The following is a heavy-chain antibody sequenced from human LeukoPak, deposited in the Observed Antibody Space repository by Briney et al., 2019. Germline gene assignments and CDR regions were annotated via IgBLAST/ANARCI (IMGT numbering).Heavy chain of an antibody. CDR3: ARGSSRAQRYFDY. Sequence: PSETLSLTCAVYGGSFSGYYWSWIRQPPGKGLEWIGEINHSGSTNYNPSLKSRVTISVDTSKNQFSLKLSSVTAADTAVYYCARGSSRAQRYFDYWGQGTLVTVSS. J-gene: IGHJ4*02. CDR1: GGSFSGYY. CDR2: INHSGST. V-gene: IGHV4-34*01.